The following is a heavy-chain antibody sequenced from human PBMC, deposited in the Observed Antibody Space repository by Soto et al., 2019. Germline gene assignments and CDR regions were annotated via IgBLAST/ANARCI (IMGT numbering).Heavy chain of an antibody. Sequence: EVQLLESGGGLVQPGGSLRLSCAASGFTFSSYAMSWVRQAPGKGLEWVSAISGSGGSTYYEDSVKGRFTISRDNSKNPLYLQMNSLRAEDTAVYYCAKPYMFTFGGVIVPFDYLGQVTLVTVSS. D-gene: IGHD3-16*02. J-gene: IGHJ4*02. V-gene: IGHV3-23*01. CDR2: ISGSGGST. CDR1: GFTFSSYA. CDR3: AKPYMFTFGGVIVPFDY.